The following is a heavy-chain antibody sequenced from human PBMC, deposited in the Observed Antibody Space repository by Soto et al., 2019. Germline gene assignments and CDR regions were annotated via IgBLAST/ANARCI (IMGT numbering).Heavy chain of an antibody. CDR1: GGSISSYY. J-gene: IGHJ4*02. D-gene: IGHD3-22*01. V-gene: IGHV4-59*01. Sequence: SETLSLTCTVPGGSISSYYWSWIRQPPGKGLEWIGYIYYSGSTNYNPSLKSRVTISVDTSKNQFSLKLSSVTAADTAVYYCAREKSSGWIGKFAYWGQGTLVTVSS. CDR3: AREKSSGWIGKFAY. CDR2: IYYSGST.